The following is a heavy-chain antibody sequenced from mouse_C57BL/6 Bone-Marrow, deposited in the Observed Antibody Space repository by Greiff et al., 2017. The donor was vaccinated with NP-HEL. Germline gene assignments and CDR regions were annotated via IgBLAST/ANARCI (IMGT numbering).Heavy chain of an antibody. CDR3: AREGNYVEAMDY. V-gene: IGHV1-64*01. CDR2: IHPNSGST. Sequence: QVQLKQPGAELVKPGASVKLSCKASGYTFTSYWMHLVKQRPGQGLEWIGMIHPNSGSTNYNEKFKSKATLTVDKSSSTAYMQLSSLTSEDSAVYYCAREGNYVEAMDYWGQGTSVTVSS. J-gene: IGHJ4*01. CDR1: GYTFTSYW. D-gene: IGHD2-1*01.